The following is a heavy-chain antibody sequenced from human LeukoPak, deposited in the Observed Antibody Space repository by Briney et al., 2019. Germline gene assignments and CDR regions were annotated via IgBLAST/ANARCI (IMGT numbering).Heavy chain of an antibody. Sequence: SETLSLTCTVSGGSISSYYWSWIRQPAGKGLEWIGRIYTSGSTNYNPSLKSRVTMSVDTSKNQFSLKLSSVTAADTAVYYCARVNYYDSSGYGRNYFDYWGQGTLVTVPS. J-gene: IGHJ4*02. D-gene: IGHD3-22*01. CDR2: IYTSGST. CDR3: ARVNYYDSSGYGRNYFDY. V-gene: IGHV4-4*07. CDR1: GGSISSYY.